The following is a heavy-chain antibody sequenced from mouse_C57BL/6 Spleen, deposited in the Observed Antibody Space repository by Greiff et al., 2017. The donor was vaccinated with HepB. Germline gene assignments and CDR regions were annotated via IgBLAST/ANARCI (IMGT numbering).Heavy chain of an antibody. V-gene: IGHV5-17*01. CDR3: ARVYSLLDY. Sequence: EVQLVESGGGLVKPGGSLKLSCAASGFTFSDYGMHWVRQAPEKGLEWVAYISSGSSTIYYADTVKGRFTISRDNAKNTLFLQMTSLRSEDTAMYYCARVYSLLDYWGQGTSVTVSS. D-gene: IGHD2-1*01. CDR2: ISSGSSTI. CDR1: GFTFSDYG. J-gene: IGHJ4*01.